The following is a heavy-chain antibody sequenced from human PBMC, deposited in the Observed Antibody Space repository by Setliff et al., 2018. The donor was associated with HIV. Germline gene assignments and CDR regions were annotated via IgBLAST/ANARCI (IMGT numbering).Heavy chain of an antibody. V-gene: IGHV3-30*02. Sequence: GGSLRLSCAASGFTFSTYGMHWVRQAPGKGLEWVAFIRYDGSNKYYADSVKGRFTISRDNSKNTLHLQMNRLRAEDTAVYYCARGSRYYLRGNPYDMDVWGQGTTVTVSS. J-gene: IGHJ6*02. D-gene: IGHD3-22*01. CDR3: ARGSRYYLRGNPYDMDV. CDR2: IRYDGSNK. CDR1: GFTFSTYG.